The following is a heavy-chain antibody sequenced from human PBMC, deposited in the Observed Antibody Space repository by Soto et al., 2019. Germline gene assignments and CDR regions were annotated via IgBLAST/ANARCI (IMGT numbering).Heavy chain of an antibody. J-gene: IGHJ2*01. CDR2: LSASGRT. D-gene: IGHD2-8*01. Sequence: QVHLQESGSGLVKPSETLSLTCAISGDSIGNFYWSWIRQPAGKGLESLGRLSASGRTNYSPSLQSRVTMSLDRSKNRFSLRLTSVSAADTAVYFCARGMGRYFDLWGRGTLVTVSS. CDR3: ARGMGRYFDL. CDR1: GDSIGNFY. V-gene: IGHV4-4*07.